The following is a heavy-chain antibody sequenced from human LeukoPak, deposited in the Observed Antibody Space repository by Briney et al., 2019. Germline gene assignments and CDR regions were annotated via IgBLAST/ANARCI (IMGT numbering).Heavy chain of an antibody. Sequence: GGSLRLSCAASGFTFSSYGMHWVRQAPGKGLEWVAFIRYDGSNKYYADSVKGRFTISRDNSKNTMYLQMNSLRAEDTAVYYCANTPLLWFGELLYMDLWGQGTTVTVSS. CDR2: IRYDGSNK. D-gene: IGHD3-10*01. V-gene: IGHV3-30*02. J-gene: IGHJ6*03. CDR3: ANTPLLWFGELLYMDL. CDR1: GFTFSSYG.